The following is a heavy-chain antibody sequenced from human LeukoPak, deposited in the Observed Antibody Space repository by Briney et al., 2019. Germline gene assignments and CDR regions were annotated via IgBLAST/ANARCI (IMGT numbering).Heavy chain of an antibody. CDR1: GFTFSSYA. Sequence: GGSLRLSCAASGFTFSSYAMSWVRQAPGKGLEWVSAISGSGGSTYYADSVKGRFTISRDNSKNTLYLQMNSLRAEDTAVYYCATPSPGYSSSWYYFDYWGQGTLVTVSS. CDR3: ATPSPGYSSSWYYFDY. CDR2: ISGSGGST. V-gene: IGHV3-23*01. D-gene: IGHD6-13*01. J-gene: IGHJ4*02.